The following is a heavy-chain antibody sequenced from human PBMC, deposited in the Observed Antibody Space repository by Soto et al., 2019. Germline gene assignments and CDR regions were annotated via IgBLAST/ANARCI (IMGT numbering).Heavy chain of an antibody. V-gene: IGHV1-69*13. CDR2: IIPIFGTA. D-gene: IGHD2-15*01. CDR1: GGTFSSYA. J-gene: IGHJ6*02. CDR3: ARAGCSGGSCTYYYYYGMDV. Sequence: SVKVSCKASGGTFSSYAISWVRQAPGQGLEWMGGIIPIFGTANYAQKFQGRVTITADESTSTAYMELSSLRSEDTAVYYCARAGCSGGSCTYYYYYGMDVWGQGTTVTVSS.